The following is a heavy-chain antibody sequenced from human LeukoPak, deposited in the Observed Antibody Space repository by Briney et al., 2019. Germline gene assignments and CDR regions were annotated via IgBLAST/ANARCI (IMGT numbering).Heavy chain of an antibody. V-gene: IGHV3-7*01. D-gene: IGHD6-6*01. J-gene: IGHJ4*02. CDR1: LGSHW. CDR2: IKQDGSEK. Sequence: GGSLRLSCVGALGSHWMGWVRQAPGKGPEWVANIKQDGSEKYYVDSVRGRFTISRDNAKNSLFLQMNSLRVEDTAVYYCARRGGSSSRRSPIDYWGQGTLVTVSS. CDR3: ARRGGSSSRRSPIDY.